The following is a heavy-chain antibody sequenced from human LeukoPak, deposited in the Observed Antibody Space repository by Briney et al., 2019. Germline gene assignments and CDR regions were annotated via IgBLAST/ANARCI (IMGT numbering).Heavy chain of an antibody. J-gene: IGHJ3*01. CDR2: IWYDGSIK. CDR1: GFTFSTYG. CDR3: ARAVGPFDF. V-gene: IGHV3-33*01. Sequence: GGSLRLSFAASGFTFSTYGMHWVRQAPGKGLEWVAVIWYDGSIKYYADSVKGRFTISRDNSKNTLYLQMNSLRAEDTAVYYCARAVGPFDFWGPGTIVIVSS.